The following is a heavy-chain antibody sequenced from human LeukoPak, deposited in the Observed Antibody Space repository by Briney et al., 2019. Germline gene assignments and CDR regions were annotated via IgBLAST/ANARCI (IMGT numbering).Heavy chain of an antibody. Sequence: GGSLRLSCAASGFTFSSYAMHWVRQAPGKGLEWVAVISYDGSNKYYADSVKGRFTISRDNSKNTLYLQMNSLRAEDTAVYYCAKGVYGSGSYFLPDYWGQGTLVTVSS. CDR3: AKGVYGSGSYFLPDY. V-gene: IGHV3-30-3*01. CDR1: GFTFSSYA. D-gene: IGHD3-10*01. J-gene: IGHJ4*02. CDR2: ISYDGSNK.